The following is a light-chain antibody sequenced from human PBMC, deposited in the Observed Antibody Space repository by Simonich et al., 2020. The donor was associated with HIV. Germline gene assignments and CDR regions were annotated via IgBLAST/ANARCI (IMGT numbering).Light chain of an antibody. V-gene: IGKV4-1*01. CDR3: QQYYSTPLT. Sequence: DIVMTQSPDSLAVSLGERATINCKSTQSVLYSSNNKNYLAWYNQKPGQPPKLLIYWASTRESGVPDRFRCSGSGTDFTLTISSLQAEDVALYYCQQYYSTPLTFGQGTKLEIK. CDR1: QSVLYSSNNKNY. J-gene: IGKJ2*01. CDR2: WAS.